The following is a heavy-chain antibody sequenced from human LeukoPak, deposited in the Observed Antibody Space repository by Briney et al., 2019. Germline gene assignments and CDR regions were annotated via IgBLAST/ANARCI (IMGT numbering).Heavy chain of an antibody. CDR2: ISYDGSNK. J-gene: IGHJ3*02. Sequence: PGGSLRLSCAASGFTFSSYAMHWVRQAPGKGLEWVAVISYDGSNKYYADSVKGRFTISRDNSKNTLYLQMNSLRAEDTAVYYCARGPWFGELLSLWGAFDIWGRGTMVTVSS. V-gene: IGHV3-30-3*01. CDR1: GFTFSSYA. D-gene: IGHD3-10*01. CDR3: ARGPWFGELLSLWGAFDI.